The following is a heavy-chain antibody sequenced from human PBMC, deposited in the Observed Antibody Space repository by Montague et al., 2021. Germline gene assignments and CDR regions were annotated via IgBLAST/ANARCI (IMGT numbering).Heavy chain of an antibody. V-gene: IGHV4-39*01. J-gene: IGHJ3*02. Sequence: SETLSLTCTVSGGSISSTSYYWGWIRQPPGTGLEWIGSIYYSGSTHYNPSLKSRVTISADTSKNQFSLRLRSVTAADTAVYYCARRMGFVVVTEHDAFDIWGQGTMVTVSS. CDR1: GGSISSTSYY. CDR3: ARRMGFVVVTEHDAFDI. D-gene: IGHD2-21*02. CDR2: IYYSGST.